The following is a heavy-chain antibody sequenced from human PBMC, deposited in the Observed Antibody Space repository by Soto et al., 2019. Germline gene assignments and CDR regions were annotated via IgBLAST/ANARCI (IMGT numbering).Heavy chain of an antibody. D-gene: IGHD6-6*01. CDR2: IYYSGST. J-gene: IGHJ6*03. CDR1: GGSISSYY. Sequence: KPSETLSLTCTVSGGSISSYYWSWIRQPPGKGLEWIGYIYYSGSTNYNPSLKSRVTISVDTSKNQFSLKLSSVTAADTAVYYCARVSYSSSPKKSYYYYYYMDVWGKGTTVTVSS. CDR3: ARVSYSSSPKKSYYYYYYMDV. V-gene: IGHV4-59*01.